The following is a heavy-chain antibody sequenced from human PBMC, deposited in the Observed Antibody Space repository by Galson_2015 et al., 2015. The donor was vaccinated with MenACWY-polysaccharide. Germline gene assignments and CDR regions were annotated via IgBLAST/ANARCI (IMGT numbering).Heavy chain of an antibody. V-gene: IGHV3-48*02. J-gene: IGHJ4*02. CDR2: ISRGGTI. CDR3: ARVLKGLVGATPDY. Sequence: SLRLSCAASGFTFSRYSMNWVRQAPGKGLEWVSYISRGGTIYYADSVKGRFTISRDNAKNSLYLQMNSLRDDDTAVYYCARVLKGLVGATPDYWGQGTLVTVSS. CDR1: GFTFSRYS. D-gene: IGHD1-26*01.